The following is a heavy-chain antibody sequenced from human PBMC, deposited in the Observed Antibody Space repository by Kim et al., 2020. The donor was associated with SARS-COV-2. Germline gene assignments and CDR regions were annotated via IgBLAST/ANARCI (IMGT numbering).Heavy chain of an antibody. J-gene: IGHJ6*02. CDR1: GFTFSSYG. Sequence: GGSLRLSCAASGFTFSSYGMHWVRQAPGKGLEWVAVISYDGSNKYYADSVKGRFTISRDNSKNTLYLQMNSLRAEDTAVYYCAKDRFDFWSGYYPQRHGMDVWGQGTTVTVSS. D-gene: IGHD3-3*01. CDR2: ISYDGSNK. V-gene: IGHV3-30*18. CDR3: AKDRFDFWSGYYPQRHGMDV.